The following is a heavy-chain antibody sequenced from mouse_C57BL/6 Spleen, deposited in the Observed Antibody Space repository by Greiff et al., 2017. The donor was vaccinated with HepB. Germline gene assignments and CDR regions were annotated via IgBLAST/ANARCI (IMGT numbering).Heavy chain of an antibody. CDR2: INPSSGYT. CDR1: GYTFTSYW. V-gene: IGHV1-7*01. Sequence: VQRVESGAELAKPGASVKLSCKASGYTFTSYWMHWVKQRPGQGLEWIGYINPSSGYTKYNQKFKDKATLTADKSSSTAYMQLSSLTYEDSAVYYCATTVVARGFDYWGQGTTLTVSS. CDR3: ATTVVARGFDY. J-gene: IGHJ2*01. D-gene: IGHD1-1*01.